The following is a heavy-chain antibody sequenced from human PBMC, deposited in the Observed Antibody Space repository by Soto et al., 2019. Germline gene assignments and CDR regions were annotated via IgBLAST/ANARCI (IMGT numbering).Heavy chain of an antibody. CDR3: ARIYYDSVFDY. V-gene: IGHV4-39*01. J-gene: IGHJ4*02. CDR1: GGSISSSSYY. CDR2: IYYSGST. D-gene: IGHD3-22*01. Sequence: QLQLQESGPGLVKPSETLSLTCTVSGGSISSSSYYRGWIRQPPGKGLEWIGSIYYSGSTYYNPSLKSRVTISVDTSKNQFSLKLSSVTAADTAVYYCARIYYDSVFDYWGQGTLVTVSS.